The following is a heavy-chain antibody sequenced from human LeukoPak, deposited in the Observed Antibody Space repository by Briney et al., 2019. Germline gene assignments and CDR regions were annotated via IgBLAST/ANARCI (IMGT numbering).Heavy chain of an antibody. V-gene: IGHV3-7*01. Sequence: GGSLRLSCAASGFTFSDYWMNWVRQAPGKGLEWVANIKQDGSGKYYVDSVRGRFTISRDNAKNSLYLQMNSLRAEDTAIYYCAREPPPLDSSTYYYSMDVWGKGTTVTVSS. CDR3: AREPPPLDSSTYYYSMDV. D-gene: IGHD2/OR15-2a*01. CDR1: GFTFSDYW. CDR2: IKQDGSGK. J-gene: IGHJ6*03.